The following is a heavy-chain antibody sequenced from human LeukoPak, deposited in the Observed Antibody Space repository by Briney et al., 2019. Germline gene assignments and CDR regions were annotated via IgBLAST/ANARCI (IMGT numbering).Heavy chain of an antibody. V-gene: IGHV4-39*01. CDR3: ARQERSSWYSAFDI. CDR2: IHYSGST. D-gene: IGHD6-13*01. J-gene: IGHJ3*02. Sequence: SETLSLTCTVSGGSISSSSYYWGWIRQPPGKGLEWIGSIHYSGSTYYNPSLKSRVTISVDTSKNQFSLKLSSVTAADTAVYYCARQERSSWYSAFDIWGQGTMVTVSS. CDR1: GGSISSSSYY.